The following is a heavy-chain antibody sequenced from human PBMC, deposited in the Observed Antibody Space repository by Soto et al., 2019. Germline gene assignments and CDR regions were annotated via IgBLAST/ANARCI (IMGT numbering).Heavy chain of an antibody. CDR3: AKDRSSSWYYYYYGMDV. CDR1: GFTFSNAW. Sequence: GGSLRLSCAASGFTFSNAWMSWVRQAPGKGLEWVAVISYDGSNKYYADSVKGRFTISRDNSKNTLYLQMNSLRAEDTAVYYCAKDRSSSWYYYYYGMDVWGQGTTVTVSS. J-gene: IGHJ6*02. V-gene: IGHV3-30*18. CDR2: ISYDGSNK. D-gene: IGHD6-13*01.